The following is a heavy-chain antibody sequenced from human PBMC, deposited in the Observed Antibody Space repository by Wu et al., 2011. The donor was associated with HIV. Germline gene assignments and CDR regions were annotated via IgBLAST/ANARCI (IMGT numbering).Heavy chain of an antibody. D-gene: IGHD2-2*02. V-gene: IGHV1-18*01. CDR2: ISAYNGDT. Sequence: QVQLVQSGGEVKKPGAAVKVSCKAPGNTFTNYGISWVRQAPGQGLEWMGWISAYNGDTNYAQKFQGRVTMTTDTSTSTAYMELRSLRSDDTAVYYCARQRIPDQLLYGGFAMDVWGKGPRSPSPQ. CDR1: GNTFTNYG. J-gene: IGHJ6*01. CDR3: ARQRIPDQLLYGGFAMDV.